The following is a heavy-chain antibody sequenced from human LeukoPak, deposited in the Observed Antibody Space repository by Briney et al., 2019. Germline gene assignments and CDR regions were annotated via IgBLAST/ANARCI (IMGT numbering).Heavy chain of an antibody. J-gene: IGHJ1*01. CDR1: GFTFSSYG. Sequence: GGSLRLSCAASGFTFSSYGMHWVRQAPGKGLEWVAVIWYDGSNKYYADSVKGRFTISRDNSKNTLYLQMNSLRAEDTAVYYCARKESSGRSAEYFQHWGQGTLVTVSS. D-gene: IGHD6-19*01. CDR3: ARKESSGRSAEYFQH. V-gene: IGHV3-33*01. CDR2: IWYDGSNK.